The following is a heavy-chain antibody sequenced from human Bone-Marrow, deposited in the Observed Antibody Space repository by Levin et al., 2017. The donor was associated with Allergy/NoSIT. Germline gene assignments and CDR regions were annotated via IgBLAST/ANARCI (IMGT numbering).Heavy chain of an antibody. CDR1: GFTFSSYS. V-gene: IGHV3-21*01. J-gene: IGHJ4*02. D-gene: IGHD3-9*01. CDR2: ISSSSSYI. CDR3: AILRYFDWIFDY. Sequence: GGSLRLSCAASGFTFSSYSMNWVRQAPGKGLEWVSSISSSSSYIYYADSVKGRFTISRDNAKNSLYLQMNSLRAEDTAVYYCAILRYFDWIFDYWGQGTLVTVSS.